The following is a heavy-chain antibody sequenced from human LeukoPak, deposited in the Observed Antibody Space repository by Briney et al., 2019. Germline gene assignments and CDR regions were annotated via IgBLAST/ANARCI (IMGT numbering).Heavy chain of an antibody. CDR2: IKSDGSSA. CDR3: AIANGYLGYNWFDP. V-gene: IGHV3-74*01. D-gene: IGHD6-13*01. J-gene: IGHJ5*02. Sequence: GGSLRLSCAASGFTFSNYWIHWVRQAPGKGLVWVSRIKSDGSSASYADSVKGRFTISRDNAKNTLYLQMNSLRAEDTAVYYCAIANGYLGYNWFDPWGQGTLVTVSS. CDR1: GFTFSNYW.